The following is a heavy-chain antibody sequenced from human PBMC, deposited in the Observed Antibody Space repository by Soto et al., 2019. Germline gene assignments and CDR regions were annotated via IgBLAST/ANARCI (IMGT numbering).Heavy chain of an antibody. D-gene: IGHD3-3*02. CDR3: AARHFWSGPWTSKTLEY. V-gene: IGHV4-4*02. J-gene: IGHJ4*02. CDR1: GDSINSSHR. Sequence: SETRSLTCAVSGDSINSSHRWNWVRQPPGKGLEWIGQISDSGNANYNPSLTSRVTTSFDKSKNHFSLKLTSVTAADTAVYYCAARHFWSGPWTSKTLEYWGKGKMLTVSS. CDR2: ISDSGNA.